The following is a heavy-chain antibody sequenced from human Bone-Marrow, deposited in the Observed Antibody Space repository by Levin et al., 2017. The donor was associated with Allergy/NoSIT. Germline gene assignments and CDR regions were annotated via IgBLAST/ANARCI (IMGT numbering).Heavy chain of an antibody. CDR1: GFTFSNYW. J-gene: IGHJ4*02. CDR2: INLDGSTT. V-gene: IGHV3-74*01. D-gene: IGHD6-19*01. Sequence: GGSLRLSCAASGFTFSNYWMHWVRQAPEKGLVWVSRINLDGSTTDYADSVKGRFTISRDNAENKLYLQINSPRAADTAVYYCAREGRGGSGWYFDYWGQGTLVTVSS. CDR3: AREGRGGSGWYFDY.